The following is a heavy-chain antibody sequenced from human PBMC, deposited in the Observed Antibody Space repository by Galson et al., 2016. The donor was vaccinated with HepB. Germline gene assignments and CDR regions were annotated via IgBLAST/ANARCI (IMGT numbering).Heavy chain of an antibody. Sequence: SVKVSCKAFGGVFSSYTVNWVRQAPGQGLEWMGGIIPVSGTANYAQKFQGRVTITADASTSTAYMELTRLRSEDTALYYCARQHVLLTDAERWDWFDPWGQGTLVTVSS. CDR2: IIPVSGTA. J-gene: IGHJ5*02. CDR1: GGVFSSYT. D-gene: IGHD2-15*01. V-gene: IGHV1-69*13. CDR3: ARQHVLLTDAERWDWFDP.